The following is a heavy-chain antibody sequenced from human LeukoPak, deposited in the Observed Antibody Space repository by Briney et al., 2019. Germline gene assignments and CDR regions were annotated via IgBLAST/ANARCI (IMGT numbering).Heavy chain of an antibody. CDR3: ARDKTTIGRGIDY. CDR1: GFTFSSSW. V-gene: IGHV3-7*01. CDR2: IKEDGTAK. Sequence: GSLRLSCAASGFTFSSSWMAWVRQAPGKGLEWVGNIKEDGTAKNYVVSVRGRFTISRDNAKNSLYLQMNSLRGEDTAVYYCARDKTTIGRGIDYWGQGTLVTVSS. D-gene: IGHD3-22*01. J-gene: IGHJ4*02.